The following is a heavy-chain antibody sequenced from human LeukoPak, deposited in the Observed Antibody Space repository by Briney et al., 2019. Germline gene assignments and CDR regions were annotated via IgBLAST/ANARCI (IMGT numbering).Heavy chain of an antibody. D-gene: IGHD3-10*01. J-gene: IGHJ3*02. Sequence: PSETLSLTCTVSGGSISSGDYYWSWIRQPPGKGLEWIGYIYYSGSTYYNPSLKSRVTISVDTSKNQFSLKLSSVTAADTAVYYCARVEGYVLLWFGEHNHDPKNGAFDIWGQGTMVTVSS. V-gene: IGHV4-30-4*01. CDR3: ARVEGYVLLWFGEHNHDPKNGAFDI. CDR1: GGSISSGDYY. CDR2: IYYSGST.